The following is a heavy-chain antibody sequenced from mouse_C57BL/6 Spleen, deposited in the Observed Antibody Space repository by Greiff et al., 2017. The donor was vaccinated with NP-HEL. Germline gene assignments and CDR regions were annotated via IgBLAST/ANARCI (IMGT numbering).Heavy chain of an antibody. CDR3: AREASTDSRRDWYFDV. J-gene: IGHJ1*03. V-gene: IGHV1-52*01. CDR1: GYTFTSYW. CDR2: IDPSDSET. Sequence: QVQLQQPGAELVRPGSSVKLSCKASGYTFTSYWMHWVKQRPIQGLEWIGNIDPSDSETHYNQKFKDKATLTVDKSSSTAYMQLSSLTSEDSAVYYCAREASTDSRRDWYFDVWGTGTTVTVSS. D-gene: IGHD6-1*01.